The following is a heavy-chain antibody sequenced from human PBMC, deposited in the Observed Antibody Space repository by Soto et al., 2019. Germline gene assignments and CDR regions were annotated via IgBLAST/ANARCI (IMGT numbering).Heavy chain of an antibody. D-gene: IGHD2-2*01. CDR2: ISYDGSNK. Sequence: GGSLRLSCAASGFTFSSYAMHWVRQAPGKGLEWVAVISYDGSNKYYADSVKGRFTISRDNSKNTLYLQMNSLRAEDTAVYYCARDRANCSSTSCNPDVWGQGTTVTVSS. V-gene: IGHV3-30-3*01. CDR1: GFTFSSYA. J-gene: IGHJ6*02. CDR3: ARDRANCSSTSCNPDV.